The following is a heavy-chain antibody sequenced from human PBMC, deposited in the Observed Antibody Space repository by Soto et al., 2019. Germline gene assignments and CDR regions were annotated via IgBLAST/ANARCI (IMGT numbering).Heavy chain of an antibody. CDR3: ARREAPAAPSAVFDI. V-gene: IGHV4-39*01. CDR2: IYYSGST. J-gene: IGHJ3*02. Sequence: PPGKGLEWIGSIYYSGSTYYNPSLKSRVTISVDTSKNQFSLKLSSVTAADTAVYYFARREAPAAPSAVFDIWRQGTMVT. D-gene: IGHD2-2*01.